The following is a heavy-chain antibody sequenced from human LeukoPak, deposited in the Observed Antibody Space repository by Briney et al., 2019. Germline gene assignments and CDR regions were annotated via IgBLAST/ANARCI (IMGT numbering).Heavy chain of an antibody. D-gene: IGHD3-22*01. Sequence: QPGGSLGLSCAASGFTFSNYGMHWVRQAPGKGLEWVAVLSYDGTNKYYADSVKGRFTTSRDNSKNTLYLQMNSLRAEDTAVYYCAKAYDSSGYYDAPFDYWGQGTLVTVSS. J-gene: IGHJ4*02. CDR3: AKAYDSSGYYDAPFDY. CDR2: LSYDGTNK. V-gene: IGHV3-30*18. CDR1: GFTFSNYG.